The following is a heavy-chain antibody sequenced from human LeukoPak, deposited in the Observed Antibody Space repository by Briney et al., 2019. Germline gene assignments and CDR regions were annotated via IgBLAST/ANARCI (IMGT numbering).Heavy chain of an antibody. J-gene: IGHJ4*02. CDR2: INHSGST. V-gene: IGHV4-34*01. Sequence: PSETLSLTCAVYGGSFSGYYWSWIRQPPGKGLEWIGEINHSGSTNYNPSLKSRVTISVDKSKNQFSLKLSSVTAADTAVYYCARGRSIPAAGAFDYWGQGTLVTVSS. CDR1: GGSFSGYY. D-gene: IGHD6-13*01. CDR3: ARGRSIPAAGAFDY.